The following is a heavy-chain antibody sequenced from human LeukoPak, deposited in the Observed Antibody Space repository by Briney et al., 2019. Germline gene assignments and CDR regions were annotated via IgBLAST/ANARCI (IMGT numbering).Heavy chain of an antibody. V-gene: IGHV4-39*01. D-gene: IGHD2-2*02. Sequence: SETLSLTCTVSGGSISSSSYYWGWIRQPPGKGLEWIGSIYYSGSTYYNPSLKSRVTISVDTSKNQFSLKLSSVTAADTAVYYRARLVALTLPPKAYSSVPAAINPQMNYMDVWGKGTTVTVSS. CDR1: GGSISSSSYY. CDR2: IYYSGST. CDR3: ARLVALTLPPKAYSSVPAAINPQMNYMDV. J-gene: IGHJ6*03.